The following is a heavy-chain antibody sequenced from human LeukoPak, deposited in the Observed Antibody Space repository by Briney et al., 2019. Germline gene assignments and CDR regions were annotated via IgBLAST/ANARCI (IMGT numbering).Heavy chain of an antibody. CDR1: GDSVSSNSAA. J-gene: IGHJ3*02. V-gene: IGHV6-1*01. CDR3: ARGPLGLAAAPDAFDI. D-gene: IGHD6-19*01. Sequence: SQTLSLTCAISGDSVSSNSAAWNWIRQSPSRGLEWLGRTYYRSKWYNDYAVSVKSRITINPDTSRNQFSLQLNSVTPEDTAVYYCARGPLGLAAAPDAFDIWGQGTMVTVSS. CDR2: TYYRSKWYN.